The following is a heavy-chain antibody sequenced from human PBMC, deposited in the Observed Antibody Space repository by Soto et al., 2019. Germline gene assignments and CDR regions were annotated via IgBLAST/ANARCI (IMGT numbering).Heavy chain of an antibody. V-gene: IGHV3-23*01. CDR2: ISGSGGST. CDR3: AKSYGDTWKHYYFDY. J-gene: IGHJ4*02. D-gene: IGHD3-3*02. Sequence: EVQLLESGGGLVQPGGSLRLSCAASRFTFSGYSMSWVRQAPGKGLEWVSGISGSGGSTYYADSVKGRFTISRDKSESTLFLQMNSLRAEDTALYYCAKSYGDTWKHYYFDYWGQGTLVTVSS. CDR1: RFTFSGYS.